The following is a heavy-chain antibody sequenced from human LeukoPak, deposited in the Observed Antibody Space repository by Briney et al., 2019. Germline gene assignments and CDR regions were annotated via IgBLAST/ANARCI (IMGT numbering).Heavy chain of an antibody. Sequence: GGSLRLSCAGSGFTVSGTLMTWVRQAPGKGLECVSLIYSAGVTHYADSVKGRFTISIDNAKNTLYLQMDSLRAEDTAVYYCAARGGGDYYGMDVWGQGTTVTVSS. D-gene: IGHD3-16*01. V-gene: IGHV3-53*01. CDR3: AARGGGDYYGMDV. J-gene: IGHJ6*02. CDR1: GFTVSGTL. CDR2: IYSAGVT.